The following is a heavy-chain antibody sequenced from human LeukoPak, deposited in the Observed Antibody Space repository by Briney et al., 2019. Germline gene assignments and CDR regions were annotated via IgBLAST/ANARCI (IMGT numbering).Heavy chain of an antibody. V-gene: IGHV3-30*18. CDR1: GFIFSTYG. Sequence: GGSLRLSCAASGFIFSTYGMHWVRQAPGKGLEWVAVISNDGSNKYYADSVKGRFTISRDNSKNTLYLQMNSLRAEDTAVYYCAKGLSGGGQRGYFDYWGQGTLVTVSS. J-gene: IGHJ4*02. CDR2: ISNDGSNK. D-gene: IGHD4-23*01. CDR3: AKGLSGGGQRGYFDY.